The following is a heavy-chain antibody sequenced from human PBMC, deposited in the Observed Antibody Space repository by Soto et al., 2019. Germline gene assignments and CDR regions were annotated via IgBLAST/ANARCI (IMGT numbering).Heavy chain of an antibody. V-gene: IGHV1-8*02. J-gene: IGHJ6*03. CDR3: ARTLDYESSSRGQGDYYYYYYMDV. D-gene: IGHD6-13*01. Sequence: GASVKVSCTASGYTFTGYYMHWVRQATGQGLEWMGWMNPNSGNTGYAQKFQGRVTMTRNTSISTAYMELSSLRSEDTAVYYCARTLDYESSSRGQGDYYYYYYMDVWGKGTTVTVSS. CDR1: GYTFTGYY. CDR2: MNPNSGNT.